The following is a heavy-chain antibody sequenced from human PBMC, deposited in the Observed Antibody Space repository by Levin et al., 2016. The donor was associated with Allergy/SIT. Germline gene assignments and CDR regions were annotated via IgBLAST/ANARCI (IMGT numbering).Heavy chain of an antibody. Sequence: GESLKISCAASGFTFSSYSMNWVRQAPGKGLEWVSSISSSSSYIYYADSVKGRFTISRDNAKNSLYLQMNSLRAEDTAVYYCASGGSSWFDYWGQGTLVTVSS. D-gene: IGHD6-13*01. CDR1: GFTFSSYS. CDR2: ISSSSSYI. CDR3: ASGGSSWFDY. V-gene: IGHV3-21*01. J-gene: IGHJ4*02.